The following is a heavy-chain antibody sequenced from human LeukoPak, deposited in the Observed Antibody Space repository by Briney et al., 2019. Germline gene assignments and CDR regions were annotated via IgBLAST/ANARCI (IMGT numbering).Heavy chain of an antibody. Sequence: PSETLSLTCAVYGGSFSGYYWSWIRQPPGKGLEWIGEINHSGSTNYNPSLKSRVTISVDTSKNQFSLKLSSVTAADTAVYYCAREIVIYEQDYWGQGTLVTVSS. CDR1: GGSFSGYY. V-gene: IGHV4-34*01. D-gene: IGHD2/OR15-2a*01. CDR2: INHSGST. J-gene: IGHJ4*02. CDR3: AREIVIYEQDY.